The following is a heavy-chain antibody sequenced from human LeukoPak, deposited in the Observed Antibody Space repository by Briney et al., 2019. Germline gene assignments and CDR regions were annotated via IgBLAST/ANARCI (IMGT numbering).Heavy chain of an antibody. CDR2: ISSSGSTI. Sequence: GGSLRLSCAASGFTFSSYEMNWVRQAPGNGLEWVSYISSSGSTIYYADSVKGRFTISRDNAKNSLYLQMNSLRAEDTAVYYCARVKYYERYFDYWGQGTLVTVSS. CDR3: ARVKYYERYFDY. V-gene: IGHV3-48*03. CDR1: GFTFSSYE. D-gene: IGHD2/OR15-2a*01. J-gene: IGHJ4*02.